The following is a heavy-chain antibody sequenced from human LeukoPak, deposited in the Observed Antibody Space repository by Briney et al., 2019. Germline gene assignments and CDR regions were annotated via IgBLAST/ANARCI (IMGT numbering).Heavy chain of an antibody. V-gene: IGHV1-46*01. D-gene: IGHD3-10*01. CDR3: ARDYYYGSGSYSAYYYMDV. CDR2: INPSGGST. Sequence: ASVKVSCKASGYTFTSYYMHWVRQAPGQGLEWMGIINPSGGSTSYAQKFQGRVTMTRDMSTSTVYMELSSMRSEDTAVYYCARDYYYGSGSYSAYYYMDVWGKGTTVTVSS. J-gene: IGHJ6*03. CDR1: GYTFTSYY.